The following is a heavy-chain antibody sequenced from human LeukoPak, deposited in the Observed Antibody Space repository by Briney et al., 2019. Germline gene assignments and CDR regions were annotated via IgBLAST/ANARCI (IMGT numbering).Heavy chain of an antibody. CDR1: GGSISSYY. CDR2: IYYSGST. CDR3: AREKLVVTRGMSHYYYMDV. V-gene: IGHV4-59*01. Sequence: SETLSLTCTVSGGSISSYYWSWIRQPPGKGLEWIGYIYYSGSTNYNPSLKSRVTISVDTSKNQFSLKLTSVTAADTAVYYCAREKLVVTRGMSHYYYMDVWGKGTTVTVSS. D-gene: IGHD2-8*02. J-gene: IGHJ6*03.